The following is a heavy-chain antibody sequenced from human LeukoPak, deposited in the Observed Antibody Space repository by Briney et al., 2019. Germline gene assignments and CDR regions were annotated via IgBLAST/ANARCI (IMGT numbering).Heavy chain of an antibody. D-gene: IGHD3-22*01. CDR1: GGPIFSYY. CDR3: ARLKFYDSTGYSPGHYMDV. V-gene: IGHV4-4*07. J-gene: IGHJ6*03. CDR2: LYPGVGT. Sequence: PSETLSLTCTVSGGPIFSYYWSWIRQTAGKGLEWIGRLYPGVGTDYNPSLKSRVTMSVDTSKKQFALKLSAVTAADTAGYYCARLKFYDSTGYSPGHYMDVWGKGTTVTVSS.